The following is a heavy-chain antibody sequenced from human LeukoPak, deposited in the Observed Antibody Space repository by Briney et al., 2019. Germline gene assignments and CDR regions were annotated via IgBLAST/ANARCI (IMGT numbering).Heavy chain of an antibody. CDR3: ARELLRYFDWLSGGPNDAFDI. CDR1: GYSISSGYY. D-gene: IGHD3-9*01. Sequence: PSETLSLTCAASGYSISSGYYWGWIRQPPGKGLEWIGSIYHSGSTYYNPSLKSRVTISVDTSKNQFSLKLSSVTAADTAVYYCARELLRYFDWLSGGPNDAFDIWGQGTMVTVSS. CDR2: IYHSGST. V-gene: IGHV4-38-2*02. J-gene: IGHJ3*02.